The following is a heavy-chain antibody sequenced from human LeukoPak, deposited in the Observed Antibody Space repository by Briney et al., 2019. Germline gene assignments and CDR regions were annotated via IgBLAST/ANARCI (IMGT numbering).Heavy chain of an antibody. Sequence: SETLSLTCAIDGGSFSGYYWSWIREPPGKELEWIGEINHSGSTNYNPSLKSRVTISVDTSKNQFSLKLSSVTAADTAVYYCARLRYDSSGYYYVYYYYYMDVWGKGTTVTISS. V-gene: IGHV4-34*01. CDR3: ARLRYDSSGYYYVYYYYYMDV. CDR1: GGSFSGYY. J-gene: IGHJ6*03. CDR2: INHSGST. D-gene: IGHD3-22*01.